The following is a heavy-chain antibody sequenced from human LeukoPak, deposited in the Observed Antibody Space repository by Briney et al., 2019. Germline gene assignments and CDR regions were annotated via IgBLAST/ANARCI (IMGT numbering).Heavy chain of an antibody. CDR1: GYTFTGYY. CDR3: ARGQGIAARTYYYYMDV. J-gene: IGHJ6*03. D-gene: IGHD6-6*01. V-gene: IGHV1-2*02. Sequence: ASVKVSCKASGYTFTGYYMHWVRQAPGQGLEWMGWINPNSGGTNYAQKFQGRVTTTRDTSISTAYMELSRLRSDDTAVYYCARGQGIAARTYYYYMDVWGKGTTVTVSS. CDR2: INPNSGGT.